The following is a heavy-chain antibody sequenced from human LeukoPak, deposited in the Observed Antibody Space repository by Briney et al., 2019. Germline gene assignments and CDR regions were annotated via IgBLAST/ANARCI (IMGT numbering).Heavy chain of an antibody. CDR3: ARVGGEYYYDSSGYDPGWFDP. CDR2: IYYSGST. Sequence: SETLSLTCTVSGGPISSYHWSWIRQPPGKGLEWIGYIYYSGSTNYNPSLKSRVTVSVDTSKNQFSLKLSSVTAADTAVYYCARVGGEYYYDSSGYDPGWFDPWGQGTLVTVSS. D-gene: IGHD3-22*01. V-gene: IGHV4-59*01. J-gene: IGHJ5*02. CDR1: GGPISSYH.